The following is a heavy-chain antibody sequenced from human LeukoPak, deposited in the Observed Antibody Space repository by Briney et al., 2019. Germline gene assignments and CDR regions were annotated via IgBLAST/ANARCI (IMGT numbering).Heavy chain of an antibody. CDR1: GGSFSGYY. Sequence: SETLSLTCAVYGGSFSGYYWSWIRQPPGKGLEWIGEINHSGSTNYNPSLKSRVTISVDTSKNQFSLKLSSVTVADTAVYYCATPTTHYYYYGMDVWGKGTTVTVSS. CDR3: ATPTTHYYYYGMDV. D-gene: IGHD4-11*01. J-gene: IGHJ6*04. CDR2: INHSGST. V-gene: IGHV4-34*01.